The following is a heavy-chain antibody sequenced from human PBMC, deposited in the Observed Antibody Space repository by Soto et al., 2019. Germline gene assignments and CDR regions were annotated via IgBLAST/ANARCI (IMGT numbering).Heavy chain of an antibody. V-gene: IGHV3-23*01. CDR2: ISGGGGST. Sequence: EVQLLESGGGLIQPGGSLRLSCAASEFTFSTYAMTWVRQAPGKGLEWVSAISGGGGSTYYADSVKGRFTISRDNSKNTLYLQMNSLRAEDTGVYYRAKKFVSGNYPWGMDVWGQGTTVTVSS. CDR3: AKKFVSGNYPWGMDV. D-gene: IGHD1-26*01. J-gene: IGHJ6*02. CDR1: EFTFSTYA.